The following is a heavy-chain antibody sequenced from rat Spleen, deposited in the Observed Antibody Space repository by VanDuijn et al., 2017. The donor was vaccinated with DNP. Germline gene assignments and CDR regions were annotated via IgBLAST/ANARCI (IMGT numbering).Heavy chain of an antibody. V-gene: IGHV3-1*01. J-gene: IGHJ2*01. CDR2: IAYSGTT. CDR3: ARWYNYFDY. CDR1: GYSITSNY. Sequence: EVQLQESGPGLLKPSQSLSLTCSVTGYSITSNYWGWIRKFPGNKMEYIGHIAYSGTTNYNPSLKSRISITRDTSKNQFFLHLNPVTSEDTATYYCARWYNYFDYWGQGVMVTVSS. D-gene: IGHD1-5*01.